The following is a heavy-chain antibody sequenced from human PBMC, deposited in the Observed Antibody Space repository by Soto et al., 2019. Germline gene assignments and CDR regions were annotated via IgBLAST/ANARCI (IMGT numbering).Heavy chain of an antibody. D-gene: IGHD2-8*01. CDR2: ISYDGSNK. CDR1: GFTFSSYG. V-gene: IGHV3-30*18. Sequence: PGGSLRLSCAASGFTFSSYGMHWVRQAPGKGLEWVAVISYDGSNKYYADSVKGRFTISRDNSKNTLYLQMNSLRAEDTAVYYCAKDPGYCTNGVCYIKAPDYWGQGTQVTVSS. CDR3: AKDPGYCTNGVCYIKAPDY. J-gene: IGHJ4*02.